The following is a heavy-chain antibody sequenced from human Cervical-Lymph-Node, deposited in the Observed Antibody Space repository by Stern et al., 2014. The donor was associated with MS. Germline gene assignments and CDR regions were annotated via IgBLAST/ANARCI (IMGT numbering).Heavy chain of an antibody. CDR3: ARSKGSGAVEWLYGMDV. CDR1: GDSFSSQT. V-gene: IGHV1-69*09. D-gene: IGHD2-8*01. CDR2: VIPLVGLP. Sequence: QVQLVQSGAEVRKPGSSVKVSCKASGDSFSSQTIIWVRQAPGQGVEWMGRVIPLVGLPNYAQKFQGRVPLSADRSTSTVYLELRSLRSDDTAMYFCARSKGSGAVEWLYGMDVWGQGTAVAVSS. J-gene: IGHJ6*02.